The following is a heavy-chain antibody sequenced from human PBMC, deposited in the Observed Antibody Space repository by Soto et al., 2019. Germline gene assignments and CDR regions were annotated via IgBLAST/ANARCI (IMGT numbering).Heavy chain of an antibody. CDR3: AVSADIVVVPAESYDYYYGMDV. Sequence: ASVKVSCKASGGTFSSYAISWVRQAPGQGLEWMGGIIPIFGTANYAQKFQGRVTITADESTSTAYMELSSLRSEDTAVYYCAVSADIVVVPAESYDYYYGMDVWGQGTTVTVSS. CDR2: IIPIFGTA. D-gene: IGHD2-2*01. V-gene: IGHV1-69*13. J-gene: IGHJ6*02. CDR1: GGTFSSYA.